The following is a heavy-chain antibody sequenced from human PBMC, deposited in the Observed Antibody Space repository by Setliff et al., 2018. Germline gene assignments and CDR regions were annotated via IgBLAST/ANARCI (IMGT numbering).Heavy chain of an antibody. V-gene: IGHV3-23*01. CDR1: GFTFSSYA. Sequence: GSLRLSCAASGFTFSSYAMSWVRQAPGKGLEWVSAISGSGGSTYYADSVKGRFTISRDNSKNTLYLQMNSLRAEDTAVYYCAKDGGRGDYVWGSRNDAFDIWGQGTMVTVS. CDR3: AKDGGRGDYVWGSRNDAFDI. J-gene: IGHJ3*02. CDR2: ISGSGGST. D-gene: IGHD3-16*01.